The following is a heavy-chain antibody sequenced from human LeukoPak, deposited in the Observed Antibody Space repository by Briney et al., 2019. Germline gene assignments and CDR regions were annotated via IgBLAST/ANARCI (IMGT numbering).Heavy chain of an antibody. V-gene: IGHV3-33*05. CDR1: GFTFSRYG. CDR3: ARDKSRGWPFDY. D-gene: IGHD6-19*01. CDR2: ILNDGSSK. J-gene: IGHJ4*02. Sequence: GGSLRLSCAVSGFTFSRYGMHWVRQAPGKRLEWVGVILNDGSSKYYADSVKGRFTISRDNSKNTLYLQMNSLGAEDTAVYYCARDKSRGWPFDYWGQGTLVAVSS.